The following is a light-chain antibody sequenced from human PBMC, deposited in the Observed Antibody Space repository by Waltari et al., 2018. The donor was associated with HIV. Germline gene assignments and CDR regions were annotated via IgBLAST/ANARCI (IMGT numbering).Light chain of an antibody. CDR1: NSDVGGYNF. Sequence: QSALTQPASVSGSPGQSITISCTGTNSDVGGYNFFSWYQQHPGKAPTRMIYEVTNRPSGLSNRFSGSKSGNTASLTISGLQAEDEADDYCTSYTSNNTLMFGGGTKVTVL. J-gene: IGLJ3*02. CDR2: EVT. CDR3: TSYTSNNTLM. V-gene: IGLV2-14*01.